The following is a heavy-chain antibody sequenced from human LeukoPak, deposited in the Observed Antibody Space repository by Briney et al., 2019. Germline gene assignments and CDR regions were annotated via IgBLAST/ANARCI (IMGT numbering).Heavy chain of an antibody. Sequence: GGSLRLSCAVSGLNFNIYAMHWVRQVPGKGLEWVSGISLDTDRIGYADSVRGRFTVSRDNNKNSVYLQMNSLTPEDSALYFCVKDVAPGGADVWGQGTTVTVS. J-gene: IGHJ6*02. CDR1: GLNFNIYA. CDR2: ISLDTDRI. CDR3: VKDVAPGGADV. D-gene: IGHD2-21*01. V-gene: IGHV3-9*01.